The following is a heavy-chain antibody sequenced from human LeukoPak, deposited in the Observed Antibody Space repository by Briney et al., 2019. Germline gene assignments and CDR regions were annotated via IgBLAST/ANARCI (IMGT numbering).Heavy chain of an antibody. CDR2: INHSGST. CDR1: GGSFSGYY. CDR3: ARGVVATSSVFYYYYYGMDV. D-gene: IGHD5-12*01. V-gene: IGHV4-34*01. Sequence: PSETLSLTCAVYGGSFSGYYWSWIRQPPGKGLEWIGEINHSGSTNYNPSLKSRVTISVDTSKNQFSLKLSSVTAADTAVYYCARGVVATSSVFYYYYYGMDVWGRGTTVTVSS. J-gene: IGHJ6*02.